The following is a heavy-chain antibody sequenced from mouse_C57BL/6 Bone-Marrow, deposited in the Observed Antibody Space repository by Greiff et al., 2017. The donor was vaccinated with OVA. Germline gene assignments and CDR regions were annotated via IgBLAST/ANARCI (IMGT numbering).Heavy chain of an antibody. J-gene: IGHJ3*01. CDR2: ISSGGSYT. D-gene: IGHD2-3*01. CDR3: ARIYDGYAWFAY. CDR1: GFTFSSYG. V-gene: IGHV5-6*01. Sequence: EVQGVESGGDLVKPGGSLKLSCAASGFTFSSYGMSWVRQTPDKRLAWVATISSGGSYTYYPDSVKGRFTISRDNAKNTLYLQMSSLKSEDTAMYYCARIYDGYAWFAYWGQGTLVTVSA.